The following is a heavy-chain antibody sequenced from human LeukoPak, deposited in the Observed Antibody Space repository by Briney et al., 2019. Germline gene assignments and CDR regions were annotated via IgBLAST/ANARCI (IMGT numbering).Heavy chain of an antibody. J-gene: IGHJ5*02. V-gene: IGHV1-2*02. Sequence: ASVKVSCKASGSTFTDYYMHWVRQAPGQGLEWMGWINPNSGGTNFAQKFQGRVTMTRDTSISTAYMELNRLRSDDTAVYYCARVTGGRYCSTTSCYMRGWFDPWGQGTLVTVSS. CDR1: GSTFTDYY. D-gene: IGHD2-2*02. CDR2: INPNSGGT. CDR3: ARVTGGRYCSTTSCYMRGWFDP.